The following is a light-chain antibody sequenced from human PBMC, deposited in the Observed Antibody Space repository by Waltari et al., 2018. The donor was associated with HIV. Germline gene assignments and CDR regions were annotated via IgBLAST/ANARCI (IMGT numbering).Light chain of an antibody. Sequence: EIVMTQSPATLSVFPGERATLSCRASQSVSSNLAWYQQKPGQAPRPLIYGAPTRATGIPARFSGSGSGTEFTLTISGLQSEDFAVYYCQHYNHGPPLTFGGGTKVEIK. V-gene: IGKV3-15*01. CDR1: QSVSSN. CDR2: GAP. CDR3: QHYNHGPPLT. J-gene: IGKJ4*01.